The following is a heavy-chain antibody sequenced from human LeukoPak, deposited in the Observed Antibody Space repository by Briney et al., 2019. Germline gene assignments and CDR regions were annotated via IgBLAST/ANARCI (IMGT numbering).Heavy chain of an antibody. CDR2: ISGSGTST. J-gene: IGHJ4*02. CDR3: ARDPLPFDS. CDR1: GFTFSNYV. V-gene: IGHV3-23*01. Sequence: GGSLRLSCVASGFTFSNYVMNWVRQAPGKGLECVSSISGSGTSTYYADSVKGRFTSSRDNSKNTLYLQMDSLRAEDTAVYYCARDPLPFDSWGQGTLVTVSS.